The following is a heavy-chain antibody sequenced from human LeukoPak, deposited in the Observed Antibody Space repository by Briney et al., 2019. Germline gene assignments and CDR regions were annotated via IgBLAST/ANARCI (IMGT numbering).Heavy chain of an antibody. D-gene: IGHD2-15*01. Sequence: GGSLRLSCAASGFTFSDYYMTWIRQAPGKGLDWVSYISGSGSSIYYADSVKGRFTISRDNSKNTLYLQMNSLRAEDTAVYYCAKDRIYCSGGSCYSGFSVPDYWGQGTLVTVSS. CDR3: AKDRIYCSGGSCYSGFSVPDY. V-gene: IGHV3-11*01. CDR1: GFTFSDYY. CDR2: ISGSGSSI. J-gene: IGHJ4*02.